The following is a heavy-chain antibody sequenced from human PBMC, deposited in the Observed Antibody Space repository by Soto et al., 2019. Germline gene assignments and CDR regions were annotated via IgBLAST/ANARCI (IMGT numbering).Heavy chain of an antibody. CDR3: VRDRGHPDSFDM. Sequence: PGGSLRLSCAASGFNFGPFWMHWVRQAPGKGLVWVSHINGDGSTIVYADSVKGRFTISRDNAQSTLYLQMSSLRVDDTAVYFCVRDRGHPDSFDMWGPGTMVTVSS. CDR2: INGDGSTI. D-gene: IGHD3-22*01. J-gene: IGHJ3*02. V-gene: IGHV3-74*03. CDR1: GFNFGPFW.